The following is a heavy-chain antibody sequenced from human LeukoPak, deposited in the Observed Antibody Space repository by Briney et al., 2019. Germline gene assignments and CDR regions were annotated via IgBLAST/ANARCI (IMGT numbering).Heavy chain of an antibody. D-gene: IGHD2-15*01. J-gene: IGHJ4*02. V-gene: IGHV4-30-4*08. CDR1: GGSISSGDYY. Sequence: PSETPSLTCTVSGGSISSGDYYWSWIRQPSGKGLEWIGYIYYSGSTYYNPSLKSRVTISVDTSKNQFSLKLSSVTAADTAVYYCARGPGGSGIVDYWGQGTLVTVSS. CDR2: IYYSGST. CDR3: ARGPGGSGIVDY.